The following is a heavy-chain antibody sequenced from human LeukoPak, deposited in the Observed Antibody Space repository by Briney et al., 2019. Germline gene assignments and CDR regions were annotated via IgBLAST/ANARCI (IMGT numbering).Heavy chain of an antibody. CDR2: IGTAGDT. J-gene: IGHJ3*02. V-gene: IGHV3-13*01. CDR3: ARGFAHAFDI. Sequence: GGSLRLSCAASRFTLNRYDIHWVRQGTGKNLEWVSTIGTAGDTYYPGSVKGRFTISRENAKNSLNLQMNSLRAGDTAVYYCARGFAHAFDIWGQGTMVTVSS. D-gene: IGHD2-21*01. CDR1: RFTLNRYD.